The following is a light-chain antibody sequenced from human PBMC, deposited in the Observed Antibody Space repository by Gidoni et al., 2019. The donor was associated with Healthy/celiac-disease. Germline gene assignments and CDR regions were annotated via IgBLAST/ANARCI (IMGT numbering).Light chain of an antibody. Sequence: DIHFTQSPSFLSASVGDRVTITCWASQGISSYLAWYQQKPGKAPKLLIYAASTLQSGVPSRFSGSGSGTEFTLTISSLQPEDFATYYCQQLNSYPRTFGPGTKVDIK. V-gene: IGKV1-9*01. CDR3: QQLNSYPRT. J-gene: IGKJ3*01. CDR1: QGISSY. CDR2: AAS.